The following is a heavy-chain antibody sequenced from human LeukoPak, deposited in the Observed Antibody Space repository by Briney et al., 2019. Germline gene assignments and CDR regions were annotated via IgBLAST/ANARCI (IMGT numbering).Heavy chain of an antibody. J-gene: IGHJ4*02. D-gene: IGHD1-26*01. CDR1: GYTFTGYY. CDR3: ARDGNFDY. V-gene: IGHV1-2*02. CDR2: INPNSGGT. Sequence: ASVKVSCRASGYTFTGYYMHWVRQAPGQGLEWMGWINPNSGGTSYAQNFQGRVTMTRDTSISTAYMELSRLRSDDTAVYYCARDGNFDYWGQGTLVTVSS.